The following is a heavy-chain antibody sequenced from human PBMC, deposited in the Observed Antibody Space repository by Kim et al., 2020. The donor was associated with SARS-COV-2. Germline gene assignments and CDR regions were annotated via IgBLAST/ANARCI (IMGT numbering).Heavy chain of an antibody. V-gene: IGHV4-39*07. D-gene: IGHD4-17*01. Sequence: SETLSLTCTVSGGSISSSSYYWGWIRQPPGKGLEWIGSIYYSGSTYYNPSLKSRVTISVDTSKNQFSLKLSSVTAADTAVYYCARDNDYGDRGYAFDIWGQGTMVTVSS. J-gene: IGHJ3*02. CDR1: GGSISSSSYY. CDR3: ARDNDYGDRGYAFDI. CDR2: IYYSGST.